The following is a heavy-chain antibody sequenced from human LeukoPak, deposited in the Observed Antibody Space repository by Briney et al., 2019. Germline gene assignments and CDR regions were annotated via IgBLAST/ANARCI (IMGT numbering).Heavy chain of an antibody. CDR1: GFTFSTYR. CDR2: INTDGSST. V-gene: IGHV3-74*01. J-gene: IGHJ4*02. D-gene: IGHD3-10*01. CDR3: ARERGFNYFDY. Sequence: GGSLRLSCAASGFTFSTYRMHWVRQAPGKGLVWVSLINTDGSSTTYADSVKGRFTISRDNAKNTLYLQMNSLRAEDTAVYYCARERGFNYFDYWGQGTLVTVSS.